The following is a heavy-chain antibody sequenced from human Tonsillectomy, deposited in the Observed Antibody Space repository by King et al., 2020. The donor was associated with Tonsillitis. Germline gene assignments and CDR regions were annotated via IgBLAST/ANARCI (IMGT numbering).Heavy chain of an antibody. Sequence: VQLVESGAEVKKPGATVKISCKVSGYTFTDYYMHWVHQAPGKGLEWMGLVDPEDGETIYAEKFQGRVTITADTSTDTLYMELSSLRSEDTAVYYCATESSIAVAGTGWFDPWGQGTQVTVSS. V-gene: IGHV1-69-2*01. J-gene: IGHJ5*02. CDR2: VDPEDGET. CDR1: GYTFTDYY. D-gene: IGHD6-19*01. CDR3: ATESSIAVAGTGWFDP.